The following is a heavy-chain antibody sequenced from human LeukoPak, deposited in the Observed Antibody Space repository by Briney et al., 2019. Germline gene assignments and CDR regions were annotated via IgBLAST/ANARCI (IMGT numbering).Heavy chain of an antibody. CDR3: ARGLVGGYFDY. V-gene: IGHV1-46*01. CDR2: IYPSGGGT. J-gene: IGHJ4*02. CDR1: GYTFTSYY. Sequence: GASVKVSCKASGYTFTSYYIHWVRQAPGQGLEWMGVIYPSGGGTSYPQKFQGRVTMTRDTSTSTVYMELSSLRSDDTAVYYCARGLVGGYFDYWGQGTLVTVSS. D-gene: IGHD1-26*01.